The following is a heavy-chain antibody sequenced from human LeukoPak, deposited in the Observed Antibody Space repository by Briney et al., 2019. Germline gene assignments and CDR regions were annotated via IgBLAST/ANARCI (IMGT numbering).Heavy chain of an antibody. J-gene: IGHJ4*02. Sequence: GGSLRLSCAASGFTFSSYWMSWVRQAPGKGLEWVANVKQDGSEKYYVDSVKGRFTISRDNAKNSLYLQMNSLRAEDTAVYYCARGGYCSSTSCYGWSDYWGQGTLVTVSS. D-gene: IGHD2-2*03. CDR1: GFTFSSYW. CDR2: VKQDGSEK. CDR3: ARGGYCSSTSCYGWSDY. V-gene: IGHV3-7*01.